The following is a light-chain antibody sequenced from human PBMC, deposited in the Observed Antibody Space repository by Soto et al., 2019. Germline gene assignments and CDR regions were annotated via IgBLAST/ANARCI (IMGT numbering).Light chain of an antibody. CDR2: GAS. CDR1: QSVSSSY. J-gene: IGKJ5*01. CDR3: QQYGSSPST. Sequence: EMVLTQSPGTLSLSPGERATLSCRASQSVSSSYLAWYQQKPGQAPRLLIYGASSRATGIPDRFSGSGSGTDFTLTISRLEPEDFPVYYCQQYGSSPSTFGQGTRLEIK. V-gene: IGKV3-20*01.